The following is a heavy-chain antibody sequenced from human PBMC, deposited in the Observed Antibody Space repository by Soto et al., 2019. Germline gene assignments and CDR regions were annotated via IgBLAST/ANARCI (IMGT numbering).Heavy chain of an antibody. CDR3: ARGPYCISTICHGNYYYGMDV. D-gene: IGHD2-2*01. J-gene: IGHJ6*02. CDR2: IYHSGST. Sequence: QLQLQESGSGLVKPSQTLSLTCAVSGGSISSGGYSWSWIRQPPGKGLEWIGYIYHSGSTYYNPSRKSRVTISVDMSKNQFSLKLSSVTAAETAVYYCARGPYCISTICHGNYYYGMDVWGQGTTVTVSS. V-gene: IGHV4-30-2*01. CDR1: GGSISSGGYS.